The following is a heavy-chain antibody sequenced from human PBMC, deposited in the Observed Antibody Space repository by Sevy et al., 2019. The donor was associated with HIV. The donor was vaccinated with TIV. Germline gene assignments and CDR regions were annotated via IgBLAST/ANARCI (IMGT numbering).Heavy chain of an antibody. V-gene: IGHV1-46*01. Sequence: GASVKVSCKASGYTFTSQYMHWVRQAPGQGLEWMGIINPSGGSTSYAQKFQGRVTMARDTSTSTVYMELSSLRSEDTAVYFCARDSDNYDILTGYYPFDYWGQGTLVTVSS. CDR1: GYTFTSQY. D-gene: IGHD3-9*01. CDR3: ARDSDNYDILTGYYPFDY. CDR2: INPSGGST. J-gene: IGHJ4*02.